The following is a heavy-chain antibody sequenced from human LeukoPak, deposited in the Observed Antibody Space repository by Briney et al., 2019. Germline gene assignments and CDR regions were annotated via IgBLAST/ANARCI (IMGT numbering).Heavy chain of an antibody. CDR3: ARATIIVVVIREDAFDI. CDR1: GGSFSGYY. Sequence: PSETLSLTCAVYGGSFSGYYWSWIRQPPGKGLEWIGEINHSGSTNYNPSLKSRVTISVDTSKNQFSLKLSSVTAADTAVYYCARATIIVVVIREDAFDIWGQGTMVTVSS. V-gene: IGHV4-34*01. J-gene: IGHJ3*02. CDR2: INHSGST. D-gene: IGHD3-22*01.